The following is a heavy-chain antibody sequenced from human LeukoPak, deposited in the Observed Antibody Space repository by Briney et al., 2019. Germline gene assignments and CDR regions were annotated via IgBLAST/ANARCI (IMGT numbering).Heavy chain of an antibody. CDR1: GFTLSNFA. CDR3: ARQMTPHGNFDY. V-gene: IGHV3-13*01. D-gene: IGHD1-26*01. J-gene: IGHJ4*02. CDR2: IGTAGDT. Sequence: GGSLRLSCAASGFTLSNFAMHWVRQATGKGLEWVSAIGTAGDTFYPGSVKGRFTISRENAKDSLYLQMNNLRAEDTAVYYCARQMTPHGNFDYWGQGTLVTVSS.